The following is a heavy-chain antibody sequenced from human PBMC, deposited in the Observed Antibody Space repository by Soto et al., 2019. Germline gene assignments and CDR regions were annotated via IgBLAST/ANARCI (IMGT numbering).Heavy chain of an antibody. CDR1: GFTFSSYC. J-gene: IGHJ1*01. V-gene: IGHV3-48*01. CDR3: AGGYYDFWSAVVQH. Sequence: EVQLVESGGGLVQPGGSLRLSCAASGFTFSSYCMNWVRQAPGKGLEWISYISSTSSTIHYADSVKGRFTISRDNAKYSLDLQMNSLRAEDTAVYYCAGGYYDFWSAVVQHWGQGTLVTVSS. CDR2: ISSTSSTI. D-gene: IGHD3-3*01.